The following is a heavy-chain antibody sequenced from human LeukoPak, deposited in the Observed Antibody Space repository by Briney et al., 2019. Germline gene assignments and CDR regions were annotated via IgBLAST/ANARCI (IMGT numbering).Heavy chain of an antibody. V-gene: IGHV4-59*01. CDR2: IYYSGST. Sequence: SSETLSLTCAVYGGSFSGDFWSWIRQSPGKGLEWIGYIYYSGSTNYNPSLKSRVTISVDTSKNQFSLKLSAVTAADTAVYYCARDLGTVEDYWGQGTLVTVSS. D-gene: IGHD4-23*01. J-gene: IGHJ4*02. CDR1: GGSFSGDF. CDR3: ARDLGTVEDY.